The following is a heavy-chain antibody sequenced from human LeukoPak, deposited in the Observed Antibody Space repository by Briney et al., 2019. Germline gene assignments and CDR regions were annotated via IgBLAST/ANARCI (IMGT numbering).Heavy chain of an antibody. CDR2: IIPIFGTA. V-gene: IGHV1-69*13. CDR1: GGTFSSYA. Sequence: SVKVSCKASGGTFSSYAISWVRQAPGQGLEWMGGIIPIFGTANYAQKFQGRVTITADESTSTAYMELSSLRSEDTAVYYCARDLGDIVVVPAAYGGWFDPWGQGTLVTVSS. D-gene: IGHD2-2*01. CDR3: ARDLGDIVVVPAAYGGWFDP. J-gene: IGHJ5*02.